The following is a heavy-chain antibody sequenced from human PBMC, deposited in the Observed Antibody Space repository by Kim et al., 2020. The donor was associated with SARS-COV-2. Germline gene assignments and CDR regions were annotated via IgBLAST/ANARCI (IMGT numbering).Heavy chain of an antibody. Sequence: GGSLRLSCAASGFTFSSYGMHWVRQAPGKGLEWVAVISYDGSNKYYADSVKGRFTISRDNSKNTLYLQMNSLRAEDTAVYYCARMVATILYYYYYGMDVWGQGTTVTVSS. CDR3: ARMVATILYYYYYGMDV. CDR1: GFTFSSYG. CDR2: ISYDGSNK. J-gene: IGHJ6*02. V-gene: IGHV3-30*03. D-gene: IGHD5-12*01.